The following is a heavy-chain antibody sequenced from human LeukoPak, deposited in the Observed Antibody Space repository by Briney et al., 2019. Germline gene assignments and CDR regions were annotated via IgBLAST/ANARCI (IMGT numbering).Heavy chain of an antibody. CDR2: ISPSGSAI. D-gene: IGHD3-9*01. Sequence: GGSLRLSCAASGFTFSSYEMNWVRQAPGKGLEWVSYISPSGSAIYYADSVKGRFTISRDNAKNSLYLQMNSLRAEDTAVYYCARLGPHYDILTGYYDYWGQGTLVTVSS. CDR1: GFTFSSYE. V-gene: IGHV3-48*03. CDR3: ARLGPHYDILTGYYDY. J-gene: IGHJ4*02.